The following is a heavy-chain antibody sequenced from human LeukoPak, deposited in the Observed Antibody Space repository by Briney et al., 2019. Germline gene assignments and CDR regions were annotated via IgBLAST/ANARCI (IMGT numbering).Heavy chain of an antibody. J-gene: IGHJ4*02. CDR2: INPSGGST. CDR1: GYTFTSYY. D-gene: IGHD1-1*01. Sequence: ASVKVPCKASGYTFTSYYMHWVRQAPGQGLGWMGIINPSGGSTSYAQKFQGRVTITADKSTSTAYMELSSLRSEDTAVYYCARVRVPYYFDYWGQGTLVTVSS. CDR3: ARVRVPYYFDY. V-gene: IGHV1-46*01.